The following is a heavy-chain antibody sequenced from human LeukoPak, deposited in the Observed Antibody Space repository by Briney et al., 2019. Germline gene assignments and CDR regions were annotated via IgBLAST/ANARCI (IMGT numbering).Heavy chain of an antibody. J-gene: IGHJ4*02. V-gene: IGHV3-33*01. CDR1: GFTFGGYG. Sequence: AGGSQRLPCAGSGFTFGGYGMHWFRQTPGKGLEWVAVIAYDGSRAFYADSVKGRFTISRDNSKNTMSVQMDDLRAEDTAVYYCTRYNNDHFDYWGQGTLVTVSS. CDR3: TRYNNDHFDY. CDR2: IAYDGSRA. D-gene: IGHD1-14*01.